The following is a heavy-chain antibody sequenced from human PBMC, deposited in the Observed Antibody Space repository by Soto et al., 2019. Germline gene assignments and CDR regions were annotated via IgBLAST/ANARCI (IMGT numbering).Heavy chain of an antibody. CDR1: GYSLTRYW. J-gene: IGHJ6*02. CDR2: IYPGDSDT. Sequence: GESLKISGKGSGYSLTRYWFGWVRQMHGKGLEWMGIIYPGDSDTRYSPSFQGQVTISADKSISTAYLQWSSLKASDTAMYYCARPRSSSRNYYGMDVLGQGTTVTGSS. CDR3: ARPRSSSRNYYGMDV. D-gene: IGHD6-13*01. V-gene: IGHV5-51*01.